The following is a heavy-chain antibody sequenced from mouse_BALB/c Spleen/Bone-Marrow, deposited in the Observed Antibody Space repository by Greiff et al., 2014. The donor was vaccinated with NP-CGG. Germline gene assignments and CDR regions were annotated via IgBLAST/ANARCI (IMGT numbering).Heavy chain of an antibody. CDR3: ARYYYGFYFDY. CDR2: IDPANGNT. D-gene: IGHD1-1*01. V-gene: IGHV14-3*02. CDR1: GFNIKDTY. J-gene: IGHJ2*01. Sequence: EVQLQQSGAELVKPGASVKLSCTASGFNIKDTYMHWVKQRPEQGLEWIGRIDPANGNTKYDPKFQGMATITADTSSNTAYLHLSSLTSEDTAVYYCARYYYGFYFDYWGQGTTLTVSS.